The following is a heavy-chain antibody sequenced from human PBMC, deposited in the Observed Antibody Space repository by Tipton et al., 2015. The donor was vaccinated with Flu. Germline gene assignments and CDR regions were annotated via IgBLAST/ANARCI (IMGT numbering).Heavy chain of an antibody. CDR1: GGSISDDTYS. CDR3: ARLSGVPVNKDWYFDL. J-gene: IGHJ2*01. D-gene: IGHD3-10*02. V-gene: IGHV4-39*07. CDR2: IYHSEST. Sequence: TLSLTCTVSGGSISDDTYSWGWIRQPPGEGLEWVGTIYHSESTYYNPSLESRVTISVDTSRNQFSLNLDSVTAADTAVYYCARLSGVPVNKDWYFDLWGRGTLVTVSS.